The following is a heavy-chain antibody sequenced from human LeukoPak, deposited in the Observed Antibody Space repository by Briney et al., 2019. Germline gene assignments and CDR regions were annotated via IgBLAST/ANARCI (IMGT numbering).Heavy chain of an antibody. CDR2: IVGSSGYI. J-gene: IGHJ4*02. D-gene: IGHD4-17*01. CDR3: ARGHDYGDYVFDY. Sequence: GGSLRLSCAASGFTFSSYSMNWVRQAPGKGLEWVSSIVGSSGYIYYADSVRGRFTISRDNAKNSLYLQMNSLRAEDTAVYYCARGHDYGDYVFDYWGQGTLVTVSS. CDR1: GFTFSSYS. V-gene: IGHV3-21*04.